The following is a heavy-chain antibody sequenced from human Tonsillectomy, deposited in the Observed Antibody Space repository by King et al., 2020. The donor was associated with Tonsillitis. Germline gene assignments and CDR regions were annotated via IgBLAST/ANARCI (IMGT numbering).Heavy chain of an antibody. CDR2: IRRDSGST. CDR3: AKPSPSEPMVDWYFDL. CDR1: GFSFSNYD. J-gene: IGHJ2*01. D-gene: IGHD4/OR15-4a*01. V-gene: IGHV3-23*04. Sequence: VQLVESGGGLVQPGGSLRLSCAASGFSFSNYDMSWVRQAPGRGLEWVSGIRRDSGSTYYAASVKGRFTISRDNSKNTVSLQIKRLKAEDTAVYYCAKPSPSEPMVDWYFDLWGRGTLVTVSS.